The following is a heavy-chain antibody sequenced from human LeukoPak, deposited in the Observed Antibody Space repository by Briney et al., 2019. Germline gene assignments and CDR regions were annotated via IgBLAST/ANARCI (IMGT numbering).Heavy chain of an antibody. D-gene: IGHD4-11*01. CDR2: INPNSGDT. CDR1: GGTFSSYA. CDR3: ARDSNMDV. V-gene: IGHV1-2*02. Sequence: ASVKVSCKASGGTFSSYAISWVRQAPGQGLEWMGWINPNSGDTNYAQKIQGRVTMTRDTSISTAYMELSRLRSDDTAVYYCARDSNMDVWGQGTTVTVSS. J-gene: IGHJ6*02.